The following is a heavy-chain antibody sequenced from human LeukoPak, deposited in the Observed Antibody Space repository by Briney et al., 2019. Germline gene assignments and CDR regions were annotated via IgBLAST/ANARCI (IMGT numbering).Heavy chain of an antibody. CDR1: GFTVSSNY. Sequence: GGSLRLSCAACGFTVSSNYMSLVRQAPGKGLEWVSVIYSGGSTYYADSVKGRFTISRDNSKNTLYLQMNSLRAEDTAVYYCARIKYGSGTYYFDYWGQGTLVTVSS. D-gene: IGHD3-10*01. V-gene: IGHV3-66*01. CDR3: ARIKYGSGTYYFDY. CDR2: IYSGGST. J-gene: IGHJ4*02.